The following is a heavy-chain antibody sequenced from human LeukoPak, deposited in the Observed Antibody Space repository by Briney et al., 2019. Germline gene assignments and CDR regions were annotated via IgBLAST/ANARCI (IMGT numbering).Heavy chain of an antibody. CDR3: AKDLGNWNSEYYFDY. Sequence: PGGSLRLSCAASGFTFSSYGMHWVRQAPGKGLEWVAFIRYDGSNKYYADSVKGRFTISRDNSKNTLYLQMNSLRAEDTAVYYCAKDLGNWNSEYYFDYWGQGTLVTV. V-gene: IGHV3-30*02. CDR1: GFTFSSYG. CDR2: IRYDGSNK. J-gene: IGHJ4*02. D-gene: IGHD1-7*01.